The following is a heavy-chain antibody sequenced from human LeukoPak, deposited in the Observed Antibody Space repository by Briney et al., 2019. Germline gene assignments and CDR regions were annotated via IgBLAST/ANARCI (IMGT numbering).Heavy chain of an antibody. D-gene: IGHD6-19*01. CDR3: ARQRGQWLVNDAFDI. V-gene: IGHV1-69*13. J-gene: IGHJ3*02. Sequence: GASVTVSCTASGGTFSSYAISWVRQAPGQGLEWMGGIIPIFGTANYAQKFQGRVTITADESTSTAYMELSSLKASDTAMYYCARQRGQWLVNDAFDIWGQGTMVTVSS. CDR1: GGTFSSYA. CDR2: IIPIFGTA.